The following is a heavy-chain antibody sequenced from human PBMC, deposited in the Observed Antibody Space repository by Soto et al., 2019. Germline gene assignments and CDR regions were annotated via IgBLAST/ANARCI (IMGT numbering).Heavy chain of an antibody. CDR3: AGVNPDRHDCSGLPIFSY. CDR2: ISPYNGKT. CDR1: GYTFTSYG. J-gene: IGHJ4*02. Sequence: QVQLVHSGTEVKRPGASVKVSCKASGYTFTSYGISWVRQAPGQGLEWMGWISPYNGKTNYAQKVEGRVTMTTDTSTSTAYMELRSLPSDDTAVYYCAGVNPDRHDCSGLPIFSYWGQGTLVTVSP. V-gene: IGHV1-18*01. D-gene: IGHD3-22*01.